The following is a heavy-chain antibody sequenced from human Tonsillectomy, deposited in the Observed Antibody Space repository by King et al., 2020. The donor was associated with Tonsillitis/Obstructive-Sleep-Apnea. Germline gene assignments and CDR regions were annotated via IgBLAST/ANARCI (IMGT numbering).Heavy chain of an antibody. CDR1: GGSISSYY. D-gene: IGHD6-6*01. Sequence: QLQESGPGLVKPSETLSLTCTVSGGSISSYYWGWIRQPPGKGLEWIGYIYYSGSTNYNPSLKSRVTISVDTSKNQFSLKLSSVTAADTAVYYCARGGSSSSSYYYYYYYMDVWGKGTTVTVSS. CDR2: IYYSGST. CDR3: ARGGSSSSSYYYYYYYMDV. J-gene: IGHJ6*03. V-gene: IGHV4-59*01.